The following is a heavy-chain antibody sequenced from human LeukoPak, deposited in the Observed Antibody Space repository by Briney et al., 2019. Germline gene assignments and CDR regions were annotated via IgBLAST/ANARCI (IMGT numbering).Heavy chain of an antibody. D-gene: IGHD3-10*01. CDR1: GGXITSYY. Sequence: SETLSLTCTVSGGXITSYYWSWIRQPPGKGRESIGYISDIGSTNHNPSLKSRVTISIDTSKNQFSLKLRSVTAPDTAVYYCARAPPGDRGMGYLDYWGQGTLVTVSS. V-gene: IGHV4-59*01. J-gene: IGHJ4*02. CDR2: ISDIGST. CDR3: ARAPPGDRGMGYLDY.